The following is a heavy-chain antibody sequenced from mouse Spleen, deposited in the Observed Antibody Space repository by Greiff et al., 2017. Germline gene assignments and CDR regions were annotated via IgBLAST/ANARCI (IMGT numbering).Heavy chain of an antibody. J-gene: IGHJ3*01. Sequence: VQLQQSGPGLVAPSQSLSITCTVSGFSLTSYGVHWVRQPPGKGLEWLVVIWSDGSTTYNSALKSRLSISKDNSKSQVFLKMNRLQTDDTAMYYCARHEDGDYRFAYWGQGTLVTVSA. CDR1: GFSLTSYG. CDR2: IWSDGST. V-gene: IGHV2-6-1*01. CDR3: ARHEDGDYRFAY. D-gene: IGHD2-13*01.